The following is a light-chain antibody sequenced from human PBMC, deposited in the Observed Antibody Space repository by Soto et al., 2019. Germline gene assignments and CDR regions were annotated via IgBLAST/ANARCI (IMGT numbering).Light chain of an antibody. CDR2: GAS. V-gene: IGKV3-15*01. Sequence: EVVMTQSPDTLSVAPGERATLSCRASQSVSSNLAWYQQKLGQAPRRLIYGASTRATDIPARFSGSGSGTEFTLTISTLQSEDFAIYYCQQYNNWPRTFGQGTKV. CDR3: QQYNNWPRT. CDR1: QSVSSN. J-gene: IGKJ1*01.